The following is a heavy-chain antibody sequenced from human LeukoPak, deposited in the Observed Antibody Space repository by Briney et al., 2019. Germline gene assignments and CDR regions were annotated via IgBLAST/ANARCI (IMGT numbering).Heavy chain of an antibody. CDR1: GGSISSTDYY. CDR2: IYYSGTT. J-gene: IGHJ6*02. V-gene: IGHV4-39*07. D-gene: IGHD3-10*01. Sequence: SETLSLTCTVSGGSISSTDYYWGWIRQPPGKGLEWIGSIYYSGTTYYNPSLKSRVTISVDTSKNQFSLKLSSVTAADTAVYFCARSITMVRGVMVWAYYYGMDVWGQGTTVTVSS. CDR3: ARSITMVRGVMVWAYYYGMDV.